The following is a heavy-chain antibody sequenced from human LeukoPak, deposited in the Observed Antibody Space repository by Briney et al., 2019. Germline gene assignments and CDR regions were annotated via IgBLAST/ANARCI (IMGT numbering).Heavy chain of an antibody. J-gene: IGHJ4*02. D-gene: IGHD5-18*01. Sequence: SETLSLTCAVYGGSFSGYYWSWIRQPPGKGLEWIGEINHSGSTNYNPSLKSRVTISVDTSKNQFSLKLSSVTAADTAVYYCARGNSYGYYYWGQGTLVTVCS. CDR1: GGSFSGYY. CDR3: ARGNSYGYYY. CDR2: INHSGST. V-gene: IGHV4-34*01.